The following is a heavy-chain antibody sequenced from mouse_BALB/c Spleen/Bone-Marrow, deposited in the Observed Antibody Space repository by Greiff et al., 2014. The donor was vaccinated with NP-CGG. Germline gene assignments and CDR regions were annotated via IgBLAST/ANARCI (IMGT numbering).Heavy chain of an antibody. V-gene: IGHV1-7*01. CDR3: VCGNYSMAY. CDR1: GYTFTRYW. Sequence: QVQLKESGAELAKPGASVKMSCKASGYTFTRYWMHWVKQRPGQGLEWIGYINPSTGYTEYNQKFKDKATLTADKSSSTAYMQLTCLTSEDSAVYYCVCGNYSMAYWGQGTLVTVSA. CDR2: INPSTGYT. J-gene: IGHJ3*01. D-gene: IGHD2-1*01.